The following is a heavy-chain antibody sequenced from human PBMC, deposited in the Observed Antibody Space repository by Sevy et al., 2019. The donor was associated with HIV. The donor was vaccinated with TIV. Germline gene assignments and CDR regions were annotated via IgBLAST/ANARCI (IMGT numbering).Heavy chain of an antibody. V-gene: IGHV3-33*01. Sequence: GGSLRLSCAASGFTFSSYGMHWIRQAPGKGLEWVAVIWYDGSNKYYADSVKGRFTISRDNSKNTLYLQMNSLRAEDTAVYYCARETVTTLYYYYYGMDVWGQWTTVTVSS. J-gene: IGHJ6*02. CDR1: GFTFSSYG. CDR2: IWYDGSNK. D-gene: IGHD4-4*01. CDR3: ARETVTTLYYYYYGMDV.